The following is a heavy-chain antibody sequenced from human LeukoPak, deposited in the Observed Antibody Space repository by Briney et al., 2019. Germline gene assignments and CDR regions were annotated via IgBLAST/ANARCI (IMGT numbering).Heavy chain of an antibody. J-gene: IGHJ2*01. CDR1: GFTFSSYA. D-gene: IGHD2-15*01. CDR3: ARGGSAHWYFDL. V-gene: IGHV3-30*04. CDR2: ISYDGSNK. Sequence: GSLRLSCAASGFTFSSYAMHWVRQAPGKGLEWVAVISYDGSNKYYADSVKGRFTISRDNSKNTLYLQMNSLRAEDTAVYYCARGGSAHWYFDLWGRGTLVTVSS.